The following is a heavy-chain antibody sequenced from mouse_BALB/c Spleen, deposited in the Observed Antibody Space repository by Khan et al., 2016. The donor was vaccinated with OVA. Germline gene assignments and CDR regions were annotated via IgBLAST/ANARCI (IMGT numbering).Heavy chain of an antibody. J-gene: IGHJ1*01. CDR2: INTYTGEP. V-gene: IGHV9-1*02. CDR1: GYTFTNYG. Sequence: QIQLVQSGPELKKPGETVKISCKASGYTFTNYGMNWVKQAPGKGLKWMGWINTYTGEPTYTDDFKGRFAFSLETSASTAYLQINTLKNEDMANYVCASGASYWDFDVWGAGTTVTVSS. CDR3: ASGASYWDFDV.